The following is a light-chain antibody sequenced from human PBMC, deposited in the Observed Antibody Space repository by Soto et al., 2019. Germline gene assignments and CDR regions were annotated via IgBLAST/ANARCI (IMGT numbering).Light chain of an antibody. J-gene: IGKJ4*01. CDR2: GAS. CDR3: QQYIRWPLT. CDR1: QDVSSN. Sequence: EMVVNQSPAPLSVSPGERATLSCRASQDVSSNLAWYQQKPGQAPSLLIYGASTRATGTPARFSGSGSGTEFTLTISSLQSEDYAVYFCQQYIRWPLTFGGGTKVEI. V-gene: IGKV3-15*01.